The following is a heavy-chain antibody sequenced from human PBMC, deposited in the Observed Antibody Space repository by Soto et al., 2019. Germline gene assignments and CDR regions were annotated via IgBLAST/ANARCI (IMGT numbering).Heavy chain of an antibody. J-gene: IGHJ6*02. CDR3: AKDLSSGIAVAGTYYYYYGMDV. CDR2: ISGSGGST. V-gene: IGHV3-23*01. Sequence: EVQLLESGGGLVQPGGSLRLSCAASGFTFSSYAMSWVRQAPGKGLEWVSAISGSGGSTYYADSVKGRFTISRDNSKNTRYLQMNSLRAEDTAVYYCAKDLSSGIAVAGTYYYYYGMDVWGQGTTVTVSS. D-gene: IGHD6-19*01. CDR1: GFTFSSYA.